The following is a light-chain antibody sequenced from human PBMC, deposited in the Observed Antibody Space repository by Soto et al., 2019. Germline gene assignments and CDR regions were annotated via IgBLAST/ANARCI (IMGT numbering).Light chain of an antibody. Sequence: DIQMTQSPSTLSGSVGDRVIITCRASQSISDYLAWYQQKPGKAPKLLIYDASNLESGVPSTFSGSGSGTEFTLTISSLQPDDFATYYCQQYYTYWDMFGQGTKVDI. CDR1: QSISDY. CDR3: QQYYTYWDM. V-gene: IGKV1-5*01. CDR2: DAS. J-gene: IGKJ1*01.